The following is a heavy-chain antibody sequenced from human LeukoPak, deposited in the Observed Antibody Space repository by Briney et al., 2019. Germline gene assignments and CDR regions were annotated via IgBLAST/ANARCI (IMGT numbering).Heavy chain of an antibody. V-gene: IGHV1-2*02. CDR3: ARGRGGATTGFDH. Sequence: ASVQVSCKACGCTFSDYYKLWVRQAPRQPLEAIGWSNSNSGGRNYAPNFQGRVTFSRDNSISTAYMELSSLRSDDTAIYYCARGRGGATTGFDHWGEETLVTVSS. CDR1: GCTFSDYY. CDR2: SNSNSGGR. D-gene: IGHD1-26*01. J-gene: IGHJ4*02.